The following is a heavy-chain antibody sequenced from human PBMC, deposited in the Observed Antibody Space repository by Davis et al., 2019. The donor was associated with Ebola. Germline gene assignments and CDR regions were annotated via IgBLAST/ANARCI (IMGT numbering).Heavy chain of an antibody. J-gene: IGHJ6*02. Sequence: MPSETLSPTCAVYGGSFSGYYWSWIRQPPGKGLEWIGEINHSGSTNYNPSLKSRVTISVDTSKNQFSLKLSSVTAADTAVYYCARDRGGYCSSTSCDPSYYGMDVWGQGTTVTVSS. CDR3: ARDRGGYCSSTSCDPSYYGMDV. CDR1: GGSFSGYY. CDR2: INHSGST. V-gene: IGHV4-34*01. D-gene: IGHD2-2*01.